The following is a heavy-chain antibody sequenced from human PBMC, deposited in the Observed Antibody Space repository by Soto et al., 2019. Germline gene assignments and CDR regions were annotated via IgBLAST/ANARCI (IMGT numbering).Heavy chain of an antibody. CDR2: ISYDGSNK. D-gene: IGHD7-27*01. J-gene: IGHJ5*02. CDR1: GFTFSSYG. CDR3: AKVGTRDEFDP. V-gene: IGHV3-30*18. Sequence: QVQLVESGGGVVQPGRSLRLSCAASGFTFSSYGMHWVRQAPGKGLEWVAVISYDGSNKYYADSVKGRFAISRDNSKNKLYLQMNSLRAEDTAVYYCAKVGTRDEFDPWGQGTLVTVSS.